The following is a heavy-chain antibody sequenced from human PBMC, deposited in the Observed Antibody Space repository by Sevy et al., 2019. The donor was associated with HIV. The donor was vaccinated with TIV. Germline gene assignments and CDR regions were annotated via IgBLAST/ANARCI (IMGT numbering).Heavy chain of an antibody. CDR2: LNPNRGGT. CDR3: ARDKGDILTGYYRPKNWFDP. D-gene: IGHD3-9*01. Sequence: ASVKVSCKASGYTFTGYYMHWVRQAPGQGLEWMGRLNPNRGGTNYAQKFQGRVTMTRDTSISTAYMELSRLRSDDTAVYYCARDKGDILTGYYRPKNWFDPWGQRTLVTVSS. V-gene: IGHV1-2*06. CDR1: GYTFTGYY. J-gene: IGHJ5*02.